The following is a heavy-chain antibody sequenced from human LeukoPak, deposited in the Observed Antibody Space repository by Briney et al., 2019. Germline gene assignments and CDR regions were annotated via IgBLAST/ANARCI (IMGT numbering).Heavy chain of an antibody. J-gene: IGHJ4*02. CDR3: ARQSSSWYDFDY. Sequence: GASVKVSCKASGYTFTDYYIHWVRQAPGQGLEWMGWISAYNGNTNYAQKLQGRVTMTTDTSTSTAYMELRSLRSDDTAVYYCARQSSSWYDFDYWGQGTLVTVSS. CDR2: ISAYNGNT. D-gene: IGHD6-13*01. V-gene: IGHV1-18*04. CDR1: GYTFTDYY.